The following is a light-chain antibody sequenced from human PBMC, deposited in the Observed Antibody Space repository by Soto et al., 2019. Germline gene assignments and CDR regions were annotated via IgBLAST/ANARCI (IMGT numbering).Light chain of an antibody. V-gene: IGLV2-14*01. CDR3: SSYTSFSTRGI. Sequence: QSALTQPASVSGSPGQSITISCTGTISDVGAYNYVSWYQQNPGKAPKLMIYDVTNRPSGVSNRFSGSKSGNTASLTISRRQAEDEGDYYCSSYTSFSTRGIFGGGTKLTVL. CDR1: ISDVGAYNY. J-gene: IGLJ2*01. CDR2: DVT.